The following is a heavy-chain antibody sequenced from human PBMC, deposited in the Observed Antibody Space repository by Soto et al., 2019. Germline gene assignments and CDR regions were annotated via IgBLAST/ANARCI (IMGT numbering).Heavy chain of an antibody. Sequence: QVQLVQSGAEVKKPGASVKVSCKASGYTFTSHNMHWVRQAPGQRLEWMGWINAGNGNTKYSQKFQGRVTITRDTSGNTGYMELSSLISEDTDGYYHARPKYSGDYLDYWGQGTLVTVSS. J-gene: IGHJ4*02. CDR3: ARPKYSGDYLDY. V-gene: IGHV1-3*01. CDR2: INAGNGNT. CDR1: GYTFTSHN. D-gene: IGHD2-15*01.